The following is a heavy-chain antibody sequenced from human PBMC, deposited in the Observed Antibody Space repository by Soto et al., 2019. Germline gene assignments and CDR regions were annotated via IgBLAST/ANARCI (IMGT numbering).Heavy chain of an antibody. D-gene: IGHD2-15*01. CDR3: ARGPDCSGGSCYPFDY. J-gene: IGHJ4*02. CDR1: GGSISSYY. CDR2: IYYSGST. Sequence: PSETLSLTCTVSGGSISSYYWSWIRQPPGKGLEWIGYIYYSGSTYYNPSLKSRVTISVDTSKNQFSLKLSSVTAADTAVYYCARGPDCSGGSCYPFDYWGQGTLVTVSS. V-gene: IGHV4-59*12.